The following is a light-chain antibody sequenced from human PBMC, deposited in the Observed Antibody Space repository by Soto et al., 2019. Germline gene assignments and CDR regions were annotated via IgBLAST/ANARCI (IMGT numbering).Light chain of an antibody. CDR3: HQYATSPYP. CDR2: GTS. Sequence: DIVLTQSPGTLSLSPGEGATLSCRASQSLSTVFLAWYQQKPGQAPRLLIYGTSRKATGIPDRFSGSGSGTDLTLTISRLEPEDFAVYFCHQYATSPYPFGLGNKLEIK. CDR1: QSLSTVF. V-gene: IGKV3-20*01. J-gene: IGKJ2*01.